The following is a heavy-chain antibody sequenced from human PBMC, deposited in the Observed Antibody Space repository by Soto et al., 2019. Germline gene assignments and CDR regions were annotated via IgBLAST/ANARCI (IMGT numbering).Heavy chain of an antibody. J-gene: IGHJ4*02. CDR2: ISGSGGST. V-gene: IGHV3-23*01. D-gene: IGHD3-10*01. CDR1: GFTFSSYA. Sequence: GGSLRLSCAASGFTFSSYAMSWVRQAPGKGLEWVSAISGSGGSTYYADSVKGRFTISRDNSKNTLYLQMNSLRAEDTAVYYCAKEAEVLLWFGELLEYFDYWGQGTLVTVSS. CDR3: AKEAEVLLWFGELLEYFDY.